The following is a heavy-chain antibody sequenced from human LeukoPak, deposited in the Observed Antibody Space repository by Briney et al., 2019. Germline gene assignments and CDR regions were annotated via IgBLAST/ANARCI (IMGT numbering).Heavy chain of an antibody. CDR3: ASKSDGSDPLGAYYFDY. Sequence: PGGSLRLSCAASGFRFSDHYMDWVRQAPGKGLEWVGRIRNKANSYTTQYAASVKGRFTISRDDSKNSLSLQMNSLRSEDTAVYYCASKSDGSDPLGAYYFDYWGQGTLVTVSS. CDR1: GFRFSDHY. CDR2: IRNKANSYTT. J-gene: IGHJ4*02. D-gene: IGHD3-10*01. V-gene: IGHV3-72*01.